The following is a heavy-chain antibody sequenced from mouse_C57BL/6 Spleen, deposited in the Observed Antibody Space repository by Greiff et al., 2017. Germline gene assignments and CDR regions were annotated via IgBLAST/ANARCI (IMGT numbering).Heavy chain of an antibody. Sequence: QVQLQQPGAELVMPGASVKLSCKASGYTFTSYWMHWVKQRPGQGLEWIGEIDPSDSYTNYNQKFKGKSTLTVDKSSSTAYMQLSSLTSEDSAVYYCARRGPYDYEDYYAMDYWGQGTSVTVSS. CDR1: GYTFTSYW. V-gene: IGHV1-69*01. D-gene: IGHD2-4*01. J-gene: IGHJ4*01. CDR2: IDPSDSYT. CDR3: ARRGPYDYEDYYAMDY.